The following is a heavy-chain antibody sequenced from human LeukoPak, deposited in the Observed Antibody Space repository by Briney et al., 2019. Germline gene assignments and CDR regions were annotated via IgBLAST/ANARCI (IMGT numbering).Heavy chain of an antibody. V-gene: IGHV4-4*07. J-gene: IGHJ6*03. CDR1: GGPFNNFY. CDR3: ARGYSSGWYYVDA. CDR2: IYTSGST. D-gene: IGHD6-19*01. Sequence: SETLSLTCTISGGPFNNFYWSWLRQSAGKGLEWIGRIYTSGSTNYNPSLKIRVTMSVDTSKNQFSLRLSSVTAADTAVYYCARGYSSGWYYVDAWGTGTTVTVSS.